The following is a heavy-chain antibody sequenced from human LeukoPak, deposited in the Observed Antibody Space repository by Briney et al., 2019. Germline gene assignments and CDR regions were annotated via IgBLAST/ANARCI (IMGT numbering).Heavy chain of an antibody. CDR3: ARAGTDGYSHFDY. CDR2: IYTSGT. J-gene: IGHJ4*02. V-gene: IGHV4-4*07. D-gene: IGHD3-22*01. Sequence: SETLSLTCTVSGDSINSYYWSWIRQPAGRGLEWIGRIYTSGTDYTPSLKSRVTMSVDTSKNQFSLKLSSVTAADTAVYYCARAGTDGYSHFDYWGQGTLVTVSS. CDR1: GDSINSYY.